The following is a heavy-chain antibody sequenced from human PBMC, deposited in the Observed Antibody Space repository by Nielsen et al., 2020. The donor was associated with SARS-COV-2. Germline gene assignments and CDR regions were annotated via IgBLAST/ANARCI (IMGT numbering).Heavy chain of an antibody. CDR3: ARVDYYGLGSYYSSYYYGMDV. Sequence: GESLKISCAASGFTFSSYSMNWVRQAPGKGLEWVSYISSSSSTIYYADSVKGRFTISRDNAKNSLYLQMNSLRDEDTAVYYCARVDYYGLGSYYSSYYYGMDVWGQGTTVTVSS. V-gene: IGHV3-48*02. CDR2: ISSSSSTI. D-gene: IGHD3-10*01. J-gene: IGHJ6*02. CDR1: GFTFSSYS.